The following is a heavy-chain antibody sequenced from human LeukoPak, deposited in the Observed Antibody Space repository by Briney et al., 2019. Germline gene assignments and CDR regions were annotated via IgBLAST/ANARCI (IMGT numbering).Heavy chain of an antibody. V-gene: IGHV3-30*18. Sequence: SLSLSCAVSGLTFSSYGMHCGRRAPGKGLEWVAGISYDVSNKYYAESVKGRFTIARDNSKNTLYLQMDTLRAEDTADYYCPKYQRQRLQKGGFDYWGQGTLVTVSS. CDR3: PKYQRQRLQKGGFDY. CDR1: GLTFSSYG. J-gene: IGHJ4*02. D-gene: IGHD6-19*01. CDR2: ISYDVSNK.